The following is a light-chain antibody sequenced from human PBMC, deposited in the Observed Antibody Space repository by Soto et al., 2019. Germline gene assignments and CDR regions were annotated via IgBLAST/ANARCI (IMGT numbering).Light chain of an antibody. V-gene: IGKV1-9*01. Sequence: DIQLTQSPSFLSVSVGERVTITCRASQGISSYLAWYQQKPGKAPKLLIYAASTLQSGVPSRFSGSGSGTEFTLTISSLQPEDFATYYCQQLNSYPLTFGPGTKVDIK. CDR1: QGISSY. J-gene: IGKJ3*01. CDR2: AAS. CDR3: QQLNSYPLT.